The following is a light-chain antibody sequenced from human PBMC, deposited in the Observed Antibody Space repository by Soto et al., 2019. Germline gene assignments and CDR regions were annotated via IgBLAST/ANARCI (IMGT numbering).Light chain of an antibody. Sequence: QPVLTQSPSASASLGASVKLTCTLSSGHSSYAIAWHQQQPEKGPRYLMKLNSDGSHSKGDGIPDRFSGSSSGAERYHTISSLQSEDEADYYCQTWGTGIHYVFGTGTKVTFL. CDR3: QTWGTGIHYV. CDR1: SGHSSYA. V-gene: IGLV4-69*01. CDR2: LNSDGSH. J-gene: IGLJ1*01.